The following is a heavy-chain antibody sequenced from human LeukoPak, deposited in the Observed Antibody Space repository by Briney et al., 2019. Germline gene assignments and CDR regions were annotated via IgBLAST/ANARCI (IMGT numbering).Heavy chain of an antibody. CDR2: FDPEDGET. Sequence: ASAKVSCKVSGYTLTELSMHWVRQAPGKGLEWMGGFDPEDGETIYAHKFQGRVTMTEDTSTDTAYMELSSLRSEDTAVYYCATLPVGYCSSTSCWGAWFDPWGQGTLVTVSS. CDR1: GYTLTELS. V-gene: IGHV1-24*01. D-gene: IGHD2-2*01. J-gene: IGHJ5*02. CDR3: ATLPVGYCSSTSCWGAWFDP.